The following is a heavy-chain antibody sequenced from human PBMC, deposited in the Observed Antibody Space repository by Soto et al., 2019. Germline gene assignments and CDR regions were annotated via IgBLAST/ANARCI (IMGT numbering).Heavy chain of an antibody. V-gene: IGHV4-59*01. CDR2: IYYSGST. CDR1: GGSISSYY. J-gene: IGHJ5*02. CDR3: AREAEWLYNWFDP. D-gene: IGHD3-3*01. Sequence: PSETLSLTCTVSGGSISSYYWSWIRQPPGKGLEWIGYIYYSGSTNYNPSLKSRVTISVDTSKNQFSLKLSSVTAADTAVYYCAREAEWLYNWFDPWGQGTLVTVSS.